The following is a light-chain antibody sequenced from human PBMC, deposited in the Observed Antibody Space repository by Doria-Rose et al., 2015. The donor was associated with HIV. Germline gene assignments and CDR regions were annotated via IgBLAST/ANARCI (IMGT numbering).Light chain of an antibody. Sequence: LGERATLNCKSNQSLLYTSKNYLAWYQQKPGRPPKLLIYWASTRQSGVPARFSGSGSGTDSTLTISSLEAEDVAVYYCQQYYDTPSFGPGTTVDIK. CDR1: QSLLYTSKNY. J-gene: IGKJ3*01. CDR3: QQYYDTPS. CDR2: WAS. V-gene: IGKV4-1*01.